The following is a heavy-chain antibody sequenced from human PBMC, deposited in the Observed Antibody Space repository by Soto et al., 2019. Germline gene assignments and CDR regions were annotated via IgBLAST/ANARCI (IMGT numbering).Heavy chain of an antibody. Sequence: GGSLRLSCAASGFTFSNYWMSWVRQAPGKGLEWVANIKQDGSARYYADSVKGRFTISRDNAKNSLYLQMNSLSAEDTAVYYCAREVGATNHWGQGTLVTVSS. D-gene: IGHD1-26*01. V-gene: IGHV3-7*03. CDR1: GFTFSNYW. J-gene: IGHJ5*02. CDR3: AREVGATNH. CDR2: IKQDGSAR.